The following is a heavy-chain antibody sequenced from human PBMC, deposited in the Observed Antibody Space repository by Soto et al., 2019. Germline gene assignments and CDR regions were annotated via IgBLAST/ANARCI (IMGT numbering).Heavy chain of an antibody. D-gene: IGHD1-26*01. V-gene: IGHV2-26*01. CDR3: ARHGRGVGARPLDY. J-gene: IGHJ4*02. CDR1: GFSLSNARMG. Sequence: QVTLKESGPVLVKPTETLTLTCTVSGFSLSNARMGVTWIRQPPGKALEWLAHIFSNYEQSYSTSLKSRLTIAKDTSKSQVVLTMTNMDPVATATYYCARHGRGVGARPLDYWGQGTLVIVSS. CDR2: IFSNYEQ.